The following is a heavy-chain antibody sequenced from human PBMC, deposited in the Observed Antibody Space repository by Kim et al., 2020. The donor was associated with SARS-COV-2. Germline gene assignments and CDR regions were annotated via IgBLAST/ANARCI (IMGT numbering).Heavy chain of an antibody. CDR1: GYTFSRYS. Sequence: ASVKVSCKASGYTFSRYSIQWVRQAPGQSLEWLGWIRAGTYETRYSQKLRGRIIITRDTSASTDYMELSSLTSEDTAVYYCARDVVVPDDTGALDIWGQG. CDR2: IRAGTYET. D-gene: IGHD2-21*01. J-gene: IGHJ3*02. V-gene: IGHV1-3*01. CDR3: ARDVVVPDDTGALDI.